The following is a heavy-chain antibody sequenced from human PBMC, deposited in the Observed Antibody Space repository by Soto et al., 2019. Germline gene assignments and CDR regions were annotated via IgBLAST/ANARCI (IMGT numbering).Heavy chain of an antibody. Sequence: GESLKISCKGSGYSFTSYWIGWVRQMPGKGLEWMGIIYPGDSDTRYSPSFQGQVTISADKSINTAYLQWSSLKASDTAMYYCAIRAPWGSGRYVYFDYWGQGNLVTVS. CDR1: GYSFTSYW. J-gene: IGHJ4*02. D-gene: IGHD1-26*01. V-gene: IGHV5-51*01. CDR3: AIRAPWGSGRYVYFDY. CDR2: IYPGDSDT.